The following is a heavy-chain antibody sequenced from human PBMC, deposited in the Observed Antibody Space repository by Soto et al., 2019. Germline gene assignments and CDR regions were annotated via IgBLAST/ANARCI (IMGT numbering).Heavy chain of an antibody. CDR3: ATEGGIVDANWFGP. Sequence: TSETLSLTCTVSGDSVSRSRYYWGWIRQSPGKGLEWIGSIYYSGSTYYNPSLKSRVSLSIDTSKNQFSLKVNSMTAADTAIYYCATEGGIVDANWFGPWGQGTLVTVSS. V-gene: IGHV4-39*02. CDR2: IYYSGST. J-gene: IGHJ5*02. CDR1: GDSVSRSRYY. D-gene: IGHD1-26*01.